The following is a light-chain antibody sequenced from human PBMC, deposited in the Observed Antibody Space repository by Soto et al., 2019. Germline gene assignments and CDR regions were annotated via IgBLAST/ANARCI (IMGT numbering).Light chain of an antibody. Sequence: DIRMTQSPSSLSAPVGDRVTITCRASQNIKKYLNWYQQKPGKAPKLLIYTASSLQVAFSSRFSGSGSGTDFTLTISSLQPEDIATYYCQQSFSSPLTFGGGTRVEIK. CDR1: QNIKKY. V-gene: IGKV1-39*01. J-gene: IGKJ4*01. CDR2: TAS. CDR3: QQSFSSPLT.